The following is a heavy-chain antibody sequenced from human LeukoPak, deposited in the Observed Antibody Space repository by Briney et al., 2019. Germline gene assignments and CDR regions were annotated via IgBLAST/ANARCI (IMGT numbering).Heavy chain of an antibody. CDR1: RFTFSSYA. Sequence: GGSLRLSCAASRFTFSSYAMSWVRQAPGKGLEWVSAISGSGGSTYYADSVKGRFTISRDNSKNTLYLQMNSLRAEDTAVYYCAKGDPIWSGYPSVYWGQGTLVTVSP. CDR2: ISGSGGST. D-gene: IGHD3-3*01. V-gene: IGHV3-23*01. J-gene: IGHJ4*02. CDR3: AKGDPIWSGYPSVY.